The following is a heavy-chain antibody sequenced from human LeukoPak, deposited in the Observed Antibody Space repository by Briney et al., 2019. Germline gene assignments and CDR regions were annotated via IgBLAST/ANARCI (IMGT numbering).Heavy chain of an antibody. D-gene: IGHD3-22*01. V-gene: IGHV3-23*01. Sequence: GPLRLSCAASGFTFSSYGMSWVRQAPGKGLEWVSAISGGGRITYYADSVKGRFTISRDNSKNTLYLQMNSLRAEDTAVYYCAKDGGPNYDSSGYYTDDAFDIWGQGTMVTVSS. CDR3: AKDGGPNYDSSGYYTDDAFDI. CDR2: ISGGGRIT. J-gene: IGHJ3*02. CDR1: GFTFSSYG.